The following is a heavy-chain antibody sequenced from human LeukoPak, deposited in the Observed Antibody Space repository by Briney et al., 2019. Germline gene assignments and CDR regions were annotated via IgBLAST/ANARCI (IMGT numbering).Heavy chain of an antibody. D-gene: IGHD5-18*01. CDR3: ARTRRGGYSYGSFDY. CDR2: IYYSGST. Sequence: SETLSLTCTVSGGSISSSSYYWGWIRQPPGKGLEWIGSIYYSGSTYYNPSLKSRVTISVDTSKNQFSLKLSSVTAADTAVYYCARTRRGGYSYGSFDYWGQGTLVTVSS. CDR1: GGSISSSSYY. V-gene: IGHV4-39*07. J-gene: IGHJ4*02.